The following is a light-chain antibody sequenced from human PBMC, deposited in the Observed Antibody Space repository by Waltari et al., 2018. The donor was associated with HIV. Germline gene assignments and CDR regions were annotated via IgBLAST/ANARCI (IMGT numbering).Light chain of an antibody. CDR1: SGNLANNH. J-gene: IGLJ1*01. Sequence: NFVLTQPHSAPESPGKTVTISSAPSSGNLANNHAHWYQQRPGSAPTPGIYEDTQRPSGVPDRFSGSIDTSSNSASLTIYELKTEDEADYYCQSYDQTIPCVFGTGTRLTVL. V-gene: IGLV6-57*03. CDR3: QSYDQTIPCV. CDR2: EDT.